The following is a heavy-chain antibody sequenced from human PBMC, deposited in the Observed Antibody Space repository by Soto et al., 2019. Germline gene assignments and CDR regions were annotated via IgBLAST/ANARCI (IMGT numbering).Heavy chain of an antibody. V-gene: IGHV4-30-4*01. CDR2: IYYSGST. CDR1: GGSISSGDYY. J-gene: IGHJ4*02. Sequence: QVQLQESGPGLVKPSQTLSLTCTVSGGSISSGDYYWSWIRQPPGKGLEWIGYIYYSGSTYYNPSLKSRVTRSVDTSNNQFSLKVSSVTAADTAVYYCARYRTGYCISTSCSDWGQGTLVTVSS. CDR3: ARYRTGYCISTSCSD. D-gene: IGHD2-2*01.